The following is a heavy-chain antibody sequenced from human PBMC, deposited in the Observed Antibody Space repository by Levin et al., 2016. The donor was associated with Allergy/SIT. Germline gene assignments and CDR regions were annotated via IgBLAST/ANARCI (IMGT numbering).Heavy chain of an antibody. D-gene: IGHD3-22*01. J-gene: IGHJ4*02. CDR2: IYYSGST. Sequence: WIRQPPGKGLEWIGSIYYSGSTYYNPSLKSRVTISVDTSKNQFSLKLSSVTAADTAVYYCATTRRHSSGYSYLDYWGQGTLVTVSS. CDR3: ATTRRHSSGYSYLDY. V-gene: IGHV4-39*01.